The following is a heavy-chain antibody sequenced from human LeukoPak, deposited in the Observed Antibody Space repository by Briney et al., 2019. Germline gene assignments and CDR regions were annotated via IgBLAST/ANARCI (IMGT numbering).Heavy chain of an antibody. CDR2: IKSKTDGGTT. D-gene: IGHD3-10*01. Sequence: GGSLRLSCAASGFIVSDNYMSWVRQAPGRGLEWVGRIKSKTDGGTTDYAAPVKGRFTISRDDSKNTLYLQMNSLKTEDTAVYYCTTDESHPGSGSQDYWGQGTLVTVSS. V-gene: IGHV3-15*01. CDR3: TTDESHPGSGSQDY. CDR1: GFIVSDNY. J-gene: IGHJ4*02.